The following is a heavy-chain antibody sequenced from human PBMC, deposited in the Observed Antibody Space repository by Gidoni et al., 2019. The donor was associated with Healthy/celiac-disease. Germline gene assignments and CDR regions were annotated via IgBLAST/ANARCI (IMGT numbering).Heavy chain of an antibody. V-gene: IGHV3-30*01. J-gene: IGHJ3*02. CDR2: ISYYGSNQ. CDR1: GFTFSSYA. D-gene: IGHD5-18*01. Sequence: QGQLVESGGGVDQPGRSLRLSGAAYGFTFSSYAMHWVRQAPGKGREWVAVISYYGSNQYYAASVKGRFTISRYNSKNTLYLQMNSLRAEDTAVSYCARSKYSFYAFDIWGQGTMVTVSS. CDR3: ARSKYSFYAFDI.